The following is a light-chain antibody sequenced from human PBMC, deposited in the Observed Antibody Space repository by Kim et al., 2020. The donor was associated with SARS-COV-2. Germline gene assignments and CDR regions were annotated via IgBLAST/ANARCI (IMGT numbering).Light chain of an antibody. V-gene: IGKV1-39*01. CDR3: QQSYITPFS. CDR1: QSISSH. J-gene: IGKJ3*01. Sequence: DIQMTQSPSTLSASVGDRVTITCRTTQSISSHLNWYQQKPGRAPKLLISAASTLQGGVPSRFSGSGSETDFTLTISSLQPEDFATYFCQQSYITPFSFGPGTKVDIK. CDR2: AAS.